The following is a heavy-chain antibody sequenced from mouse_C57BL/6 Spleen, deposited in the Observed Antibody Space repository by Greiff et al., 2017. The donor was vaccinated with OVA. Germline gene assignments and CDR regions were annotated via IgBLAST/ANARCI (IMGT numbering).Heavy chain of an antibody. CDR1: GYAFSSSW. J-gene: IGHJ2*01. V-gene: IGHV1-82*01. CDR3: AREWAQATWNY. D-gene: IGHD3-2*02. Sequence: QVQLQQSGPELVKPGASVKISCKASGYAFSSSWMNWVKQRPGKGLEWIGRIYPGDGDTNYNGKFKGKATLTADKSSSTAYMQLSSLTSEDSAVYFCAREWAQATWNYWGQGTTLTVSS. CDR2: IYPGDGDT.